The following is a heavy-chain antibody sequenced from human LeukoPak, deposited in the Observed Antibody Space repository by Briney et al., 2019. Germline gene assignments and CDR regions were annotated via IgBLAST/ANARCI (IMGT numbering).Heavy chain of an antibody. CDR3: ATYGDYLGFDY. CDR2: INHSGST. Sequence: SETLSLTCAVYGGYFSGYYWSWIRQPPGKGLEWIGEINHSGSTNYNPSLKSRVTISVDTSKNQFSLKLSSVTAADTAVYYCATYGDYLGFDYWGQGTLVTVSS. D-gene: IGHD4-17*01. V-gene: IGHV4-34*01. CDR1: GGYFSGYY. J-gene: IGHJ4*02.